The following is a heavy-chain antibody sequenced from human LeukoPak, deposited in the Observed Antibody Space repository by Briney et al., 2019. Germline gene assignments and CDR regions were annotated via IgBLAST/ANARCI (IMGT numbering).Heavy chain of an antibody. D-gene: IGHD5-18*01. Sequence: ASVKVSCKASGYTFTSYAMHWVRQAPGQRLEWMGWINAGNDNTKYSQKFQGRVTITRDTSASTAYMELNSLRSEDTAVYYCARGEDTAMVNPFDYWGQGTLVTVSS. J-gene: IGHJ4*02. CDR2: INAGNDNT. CDR3: ARGEDTAMVNPFDY. V-gene: IGHV1-3*01. CDR1: GYTFTSYA.